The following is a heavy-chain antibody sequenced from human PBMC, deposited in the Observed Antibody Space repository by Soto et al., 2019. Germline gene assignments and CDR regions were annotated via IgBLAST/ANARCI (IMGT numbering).Heavy chain of an antibody. Sequence: ASVKVSCKASGGTFSSYAISWVRQAPGQGLEWMGGIIPIFGTANYAQKFQGRVTITADESTSTAYMELSSLRSEDTAVYYCAVSMATISRYYYYGMDVWGQGTTVTVSS. CDR1: GGTFSSYA. J-gene: IGHJ6*02. D-gene: IGHD5-12*01. V-gene: IGHV1-69*13. CDR3: AVSMATISRYYYYGMDV. CDR2: IIPIFGTA.